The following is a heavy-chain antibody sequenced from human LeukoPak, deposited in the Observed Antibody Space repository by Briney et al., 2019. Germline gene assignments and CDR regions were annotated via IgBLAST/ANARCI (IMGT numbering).Heavy chain of an antibody. J-gene: IGHJ3*02. CDR3: ARERYYYGSGSFDI. Sequence: GGSLRLSCAASGFTFSSYWMSWVRQAPGKGLEWVANIKQDGSEKYYVDSVKGRFTISRDNAKNSLYLQMNSLRAEDTAVYYCARERYYYGSGSFDIWGQGTMVTVSS. CDR2: IKQDGSEK. V-gene: IGHV3-7*01. CDR1: GFTFSSYW. D-gene: IGHD3-10*01.